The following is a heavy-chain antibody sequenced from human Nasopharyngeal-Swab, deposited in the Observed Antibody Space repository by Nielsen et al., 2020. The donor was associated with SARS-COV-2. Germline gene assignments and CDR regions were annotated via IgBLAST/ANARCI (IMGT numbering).Heavy chain of an antibody. CDR1: GFTFSRYS. D-gene: IGHD3-10*01. Sequence: GESLKISCAASGFTFSRYSMNWVRQAPGKGLEWVSSISSSSSYIYYADSVKGRFTISRDNAKNSLYLQMNSLRAEDTAVYYCARARRGVDYYMDVWGKGTTVTVSS. CDR2: ISSSSSYI. CDR3: ARARRGVDYYMDV. J-gene: IGHJ6*03. V-gene: IGHV3-21*01.